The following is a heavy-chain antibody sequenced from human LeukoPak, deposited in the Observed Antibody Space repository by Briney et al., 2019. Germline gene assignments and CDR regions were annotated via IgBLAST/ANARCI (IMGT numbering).Heavy chain of an antibody. Sequence: GGSLRLSCAASGFSFSSYVMSWVRQAPGKGLEWVSAVRASGDNTYYADSVKGRLTIARDNSKDTLSLQMNSLRAEDTAVYYCARGGTDSSGYYDALDIWGQGTMVTVSS. CDR2: VRASGDNT. CDR1: GFSFSSYV. D-gene: IGHD3-22*01. J-gene: IGHJ3*02. CDR3: ARGGTDSSGYYDALDI. V-gene: IGHV3-23*01.